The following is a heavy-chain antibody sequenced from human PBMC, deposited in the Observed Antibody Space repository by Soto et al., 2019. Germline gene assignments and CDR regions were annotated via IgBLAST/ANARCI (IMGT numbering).Heavy chain of an antibody. Sequence: EVQLLESGGGLVQPGGSLRLSCAASGFTFSSYAMSWVRQAPGKGPEWVSVISNDGARTYHADSVKGRFTISRDNSKNTLYVQMNSLRAEDTAVYYCAKSLKQGCHSTNCYGGVDYWGQGTLVTVSS. CDR2: ISNDGART. J-gene: IGHJ4*02. D-gene: IGHD2-8*01. V-gene: IGHV3-23*03. CDR1: GFTFSSYA. CDR3: AKSLKQGCHSTNCYGGVDY.